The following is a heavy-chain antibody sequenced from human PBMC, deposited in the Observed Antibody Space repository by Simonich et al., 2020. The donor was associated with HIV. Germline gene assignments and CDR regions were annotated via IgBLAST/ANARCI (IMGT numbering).Heavy chain of an antibody. CDR2: IYHSGST. Sequence: QVQLQESGPGLVKPSATLSLTCAVSGYSISSGYYWGWIRQPPGKGLEWIGSIYHSGSTYYNPALKSRVTISVDTSKNQFSLKLSSVTAADTAVYYCARNTATRGSNWYFDLWGRGTLVTVSS. CDR1: GYSISSGYY. J-gene: IGHJ2*01. V-gene: IGHV4-38-2*01. D-gene: IGHD3-16*01. CDR3: ARNTATRGSNWYFDL.